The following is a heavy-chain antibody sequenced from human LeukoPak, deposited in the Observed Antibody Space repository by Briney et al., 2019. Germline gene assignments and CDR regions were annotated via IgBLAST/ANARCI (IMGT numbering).Heavy chain of an antibody. J-gene: IGHJ4*02. V-gene: IGHV6-1*01. D-gene: IGHD6-19*01. Sequence: SQTLSLTCAISGDSVSSTSAAWNCIRQSPSIGLEWLGRTYYRSKWYHDYTVSVKSRITINPDTSKNQFSLQLNSVTPEDTAVYYCARSSEQWLVLDFWGQGTLVTVSS. CDR2: TYYRSKWYH. CDR1: GDSVSSTSAA. CDR3: ARSSEQWLVLDF.